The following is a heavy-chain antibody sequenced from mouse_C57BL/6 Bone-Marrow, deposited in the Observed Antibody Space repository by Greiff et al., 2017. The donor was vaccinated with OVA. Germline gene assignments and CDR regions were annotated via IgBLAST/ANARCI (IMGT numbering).Heavy chain of an antibody. J-gene: IGHJ4*01. CDR1: GFSFNTYA. CDR2: IRSKSNNYAT. Sequence: EVQVVESGGGLVQPKGSLKLSCAASGFSFNTYAMNWVRQAPGKGLEWVARIRSKSNNYATYYADSVKDRFTISRDDSESMLYLQMNNLKTEDTAMYYGVGHGDPPSYYAMDYWGQGTSVTVSS. CDR3: VGHGDPPSYYAMDY. V-gene: IGHV10-1*01.